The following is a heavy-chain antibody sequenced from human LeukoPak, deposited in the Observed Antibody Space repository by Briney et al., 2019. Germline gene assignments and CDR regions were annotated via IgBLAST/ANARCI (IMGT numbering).Heavy chain of an antibody. CDR2: INPNSGGT. CDR3: ARVVDGYNYGAFDI. Sequence: ASVKVSCKASGYTFTDYNIHWVRHAPGQGLERMGWINPNSGGTKYARRFQGRVTMTRDASISTAYTELSSLRSDDTAVYYCARVVDGYNYGAFDIWGQGTVVTVSS. CDR1: GYTFTDYN. D-gene: IGHD5-24*01. J-gene: IGHJ3*02. V-gene: IGHV1-2*02.